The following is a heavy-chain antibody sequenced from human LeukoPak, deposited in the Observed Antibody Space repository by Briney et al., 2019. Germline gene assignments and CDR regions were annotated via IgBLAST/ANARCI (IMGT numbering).Heavy chain of an antibody. CDR2: IYRGGST. CDR3: ARALGGITMVRGVPLPFGY. Sequence: GGSLRLSCAASGFTVSSNYMRWVRQAPGKGLEWVSVIYRGGSTYYADSVKGRFTISRDNSKNTLYLQMNSLRAEDTAVYYCARALGGITMVRGVPLPFGYWGQGTLVTVSS. D-gene: IGHD3-10*01. J-gene: IGHJ4*02. V-gene: IGHV3-66*01. CDR1: GFTVSSNY.